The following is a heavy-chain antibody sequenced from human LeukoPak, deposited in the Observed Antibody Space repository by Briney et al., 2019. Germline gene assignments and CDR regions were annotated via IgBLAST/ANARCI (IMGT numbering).Heavy chain of an antibody. J-gene: IGHJ4*02. CDR1: GGSISSYY. V-gene: IGHV4-4*07. D-gene: IGHD6-13*01. CDR2: VYASGTT. Sequence: SETLSLTCTVSGGSISSYYWSWIRQPAGKGLEWIGRVYASGTTHYNPSLKSRLTMSVDTSNNQVSLKMTSVTAADTAVYYYAKLGVPGTAPPTYFDHWGQGIRVAVSS. CDR3: AKLGVPGTAPPTYFDH.